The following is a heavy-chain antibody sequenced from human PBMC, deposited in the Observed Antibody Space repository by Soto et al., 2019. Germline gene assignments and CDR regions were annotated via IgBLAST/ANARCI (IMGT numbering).Heavy chain of an antibody. J-gene: IGHJ3*02. CDR1: GFAFSSHP. CDR3: ARRVIGSSRAFDI. CDR2: ISDGGDLT. Sequence: VQLLESGGGLAQPGGSLRLSCAASGFAFSSHPMSWVRQAPEKGLEWVAGISDGGDLTYNADSVRGRFTIPRDNSRNTLYRQMNSLRAEDTAVYYCARRVIGSSRAFDIWGQGTMVTVSS. D-gene: IGHD3-10*01. V-gene: IGHV3-23*01.